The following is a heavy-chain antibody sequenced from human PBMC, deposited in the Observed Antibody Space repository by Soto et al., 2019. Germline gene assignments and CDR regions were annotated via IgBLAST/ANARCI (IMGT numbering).Heavy chain of an antibody. J-gene: IGHJ4*02. CDR2: ITFTGVST. D-gene: IGHD5-12*01. Sequence: AGGSLRLSCAASEFSFDDYAMSWVRQAPGKGLEWVSFITFTGVSTYYADSVKGRFTISRDNSKDTLYLQMNSLRAEDTAIYYCAKLDVVATVEGGFDYWGQGTLVTVSS. CDR1: EFSFDDYA. V-gene: IGHV3-23*01. CDR3: AKLDVVATVEGGFDY.